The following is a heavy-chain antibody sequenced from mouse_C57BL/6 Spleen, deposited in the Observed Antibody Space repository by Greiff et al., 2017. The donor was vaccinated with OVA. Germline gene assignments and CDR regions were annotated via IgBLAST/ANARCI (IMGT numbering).Heavy chain of an antibody. CDR2: IYPGSGST. Sequence: VQLQQPGAELVKPGASVKMSCKASGYTFTSYWITWVKQRPGQGLEWIGDIYPGSGSTNYNEKFKSKATLTVDTSSSTAYMQLSSLTSEDSAVYYWARDFLMSAVVAGGYWYFEVWGTGTTVTVSS. V-gene: IGHV1-55*01. D-gene: IGHD1-1*01. CDR1: GYTFTSYW. CDR3: ARDFLMSAVVAGGYWYFEV. J-gene: IGHJ1*03.